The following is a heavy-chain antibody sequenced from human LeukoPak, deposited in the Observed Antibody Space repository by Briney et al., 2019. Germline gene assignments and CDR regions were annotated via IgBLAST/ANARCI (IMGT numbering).Heavy chain of an antibody. Sequence: GGSLRLSCADSGFTFSSFAMTWVRQAPGKGLEWVSGFDGNGPNTYYADSVKGRWTISRDNSRNTLYLEMNSLRPEDTAIYYCAKPRTTGLGWAQFDYWGQGSLVTVSS. CDR1: GFTFSSFA. D-gene: IGHD2-8*02. CDR3: AKPRTTGLGWAQFDY. V-gene: IGHV3-23*01. CDR2: FDGNGPNT. J-gene: IGHJ4*02.